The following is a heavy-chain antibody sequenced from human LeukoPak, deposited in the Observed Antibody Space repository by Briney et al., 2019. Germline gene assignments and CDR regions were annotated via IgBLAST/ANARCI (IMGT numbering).Heavy chain of an antibody. D-gene: IGHD5-18*01. CDR2: IKKDGSDK. CDR1: GFTFSSYW. CDR3: ARDLSGVTGYTYGRGIDY. J-gene: IGHJ4*02. Sequence: GGSLRLSCAASGFTFSSYWMSWVRQAPGKGLEWVANIKKDGSDKYYVDSVKGRFTISRGNAKTSLYLQMNSLRAEDTAVYYCARDLSGVTGYTYGRGIDYWGQGTLVTVSS. V-gene: IGHV3-7*01.